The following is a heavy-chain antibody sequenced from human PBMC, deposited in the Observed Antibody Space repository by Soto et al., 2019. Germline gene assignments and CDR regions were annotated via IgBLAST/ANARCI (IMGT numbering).Heavy chain of an antibody. J-gene: IGHJ4*02. Sequence: EVQLLESGGGLVQPGGSLRLSCAASGFTFSSYAMSWVRQAPGKGLEWVSAISGSGGSTYYAGSVKGRFTISRDNSKNTLYLQMNSLRADDTAVYYCAKDKYCSGGSSIYYFDHWGQGALVTVAS. D-gene: IGHD2-15*01. V-gene: IGHV3-23*01. CDR1: GFTFSSYA. CDR3: AKDKYCSGGSSIYYFDH. CDR2: ISGSGGST.